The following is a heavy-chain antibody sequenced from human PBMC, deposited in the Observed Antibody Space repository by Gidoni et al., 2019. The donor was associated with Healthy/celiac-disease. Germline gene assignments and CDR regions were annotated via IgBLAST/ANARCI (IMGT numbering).Heavy chain of an antibody. D-gene: IGHD6-19*01. CDR1: GFTFSSYA. Sequence: VQLLESGGGLVQPGGSLRLSCASSGFTFSSYAMSLVRQAPGKGLEWGTAISCSGGSTYYADSVKGRFTISRDNSKNTLYLQMNILRAEDTSVYYCAKVYSSGGGGWGQGTLVTVSS. CDR2: ISCSGGST. V-gene: IGHV3-23*01. CDR3: AKVYSSGGGG. J-gene: IGHJ4*02.